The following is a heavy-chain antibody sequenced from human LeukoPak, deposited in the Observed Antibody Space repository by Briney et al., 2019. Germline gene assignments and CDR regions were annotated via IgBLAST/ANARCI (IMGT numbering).Heavy chain of an antibody. J-gene: IGHJ4*02. Sequence: GGSLRLSCAASGFTFSSYWMHWVRQAPGKGLVWVSRINSDGSSTTYADFVKGRFTISRDNAKNTLYLQMNSLRAEDTAVYYCATSTYCSGGGCYSRTFQYWGQGTLVTVSS. CDR3: ATSTYCSGGGCYSRTFQY. CDR2: INSDGSST. D-gene: IGHD2-15*01. CDR1: GFTFSSYW. V-gene: IGHV3-74*01.